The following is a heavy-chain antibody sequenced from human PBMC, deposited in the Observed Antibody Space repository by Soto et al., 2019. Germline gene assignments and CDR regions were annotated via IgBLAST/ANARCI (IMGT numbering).Heavy chain of an antibody. CDR1: GGPIINGDSY. Sequence: QVQLQESGPGLVKPSQTLSLTCTVSGGPIINGDSYLTWIRQHPEKGLEWMGYINYRGTTNYNPALKRRILRSIDTSKNQVSRRRTSVTAADTAVYYCARDAPGAAPYWGQGTLVTVSS. D-gene: IGHD6-13*01. CDR3: ARDAPGAAPY. CDR2: INYRGTT. J-gene: IGHJ4*02. V-gene: IGHV4-31*03.